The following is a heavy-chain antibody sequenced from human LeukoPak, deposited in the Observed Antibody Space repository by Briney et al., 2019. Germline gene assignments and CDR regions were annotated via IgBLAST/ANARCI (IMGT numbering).Heavy chain of an antibody. CDR2: IYHSGST. J-gene: IGHJ3*02. D-gene: IGHD3-10*01. Sequence: SETLPLTCAVSGYSISSGYYWGWIRQPPGKGLEWIGSIYHSGSTYYNPSLKSRVTISVDTSKNQFSLKLSSVTAADTAVYYCARRSDVLLWFGELFSAFDIWGQGTMVTVSS. V-gene: IGHV4-38-2*01. CDR1: GYSISSGYY. CDR3: ARRSDVLLWFGELFSAFDI.